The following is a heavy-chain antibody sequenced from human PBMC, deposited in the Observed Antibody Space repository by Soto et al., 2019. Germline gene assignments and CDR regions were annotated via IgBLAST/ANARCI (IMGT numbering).Heavy chain of an antibody. CDR3: ASLQVPGNFDY. J-gene: IGHJ4*02. Sequence: PSETLSLTCTVSGGSIRSSNYYWAWVRQPPGKGLEWIANIYYSGDTYFHSSLRSRLTVSVDTSKNQFSLKLSSLTAADTAMYYCASLQVPGNFDYWGQGTLVTVSS. CDR2: IYYSGDT. D-gene: IGHD6-13*01. CDR1: GGSIRSSNYY. V-gene: IGHV4-39*01.